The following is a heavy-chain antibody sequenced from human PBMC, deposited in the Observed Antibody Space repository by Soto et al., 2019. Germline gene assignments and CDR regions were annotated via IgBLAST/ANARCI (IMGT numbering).Heavy chain of an antibody. CDR3: AREDDSSAVRGFDY. V-gene: IGHV3-21*01. D-gene: IGHD3-10*01. CDR1: RFTFSTYT. J-gene: IGHJ4*02. Sequence: GFLRLSCAASRFTFSTYTMNWVRQAPGKGLEWVSSISSSSSYIYYADSVNGRFTISRDNAKNSLYLQMNSLRAQDTAVYYCAREDDSSAVRGFDYWGQGTLVTVSS. CDR2: ISSSSSYI.